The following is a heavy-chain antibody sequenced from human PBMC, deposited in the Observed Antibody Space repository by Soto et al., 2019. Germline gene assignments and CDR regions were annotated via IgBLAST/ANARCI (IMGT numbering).Heavy chain of an antibody. V-gene: IGHV3-33*01. CDR3: AGGFGEVLSHWFDP. D-gene: IGHD3-10*01. CDR2: IWYVGSHE. CDR1: GFTFRSHA. Sequence: QVQLVESGGGVVQPGRSLRLACAASGFTFRSHAMHWVRKAPGKGREWVALIWYVGSHEYYADSVKGRFTNSRDNSKNALYLQLNGLRAEDTAVYYCAGGFGEVLSHWFDPWGQGSRVTVSS. J-gene: IGHJ5*02.